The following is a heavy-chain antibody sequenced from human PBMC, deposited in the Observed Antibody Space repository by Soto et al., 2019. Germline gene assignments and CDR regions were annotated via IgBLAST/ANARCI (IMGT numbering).Heavy chain of an antibody. J-gene: IGHJ3*02. D-gene: IGHD1-26*01. CDR1: GGTFSSYA. CDR2: IIPIFATA. Sequence: SVKVSCKASGGTFSSYAISWVRQAPGQGLEWMGGIIPIFATANYAQKFQGRVTITADESTSTAYMQLSSLRPEDTAVYYCARVVGATTAVAFDIWGQGTMVTVSS. V-gene: IGHV1-69*13. CDR3: ARVVGATTAVAFDI.